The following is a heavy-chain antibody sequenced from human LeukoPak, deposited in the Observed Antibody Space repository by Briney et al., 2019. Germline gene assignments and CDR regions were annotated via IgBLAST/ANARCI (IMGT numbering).Heavy chain of an antibody. CDR3: ARGLQQKYLDP. CDR2: INHSGST. J-gene: IGHJ5*02. D-gene: IGHD6-13*01. CDR1: GFTFSNAW. Sequence: GSLRLSCGASGFTFSNAWMSWIRQPPGKGLEWIGEINHSGSTNYNPSLKSRVTISVDTSKNQFSLKLSSVTAADTAVYYCARGLQQKYLDPWGQGTLVTVSS. V-gene: IGHV4-34*01.